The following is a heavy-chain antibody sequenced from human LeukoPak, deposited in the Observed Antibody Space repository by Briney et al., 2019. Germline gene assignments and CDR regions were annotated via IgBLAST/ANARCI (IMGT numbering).Heavy chain of an antibody. D-gene: IGHD6-6*01. CDR3: ARGMDDIAARLCAFDI. CDR2: MNPNSGNT. J-gene: IGHJ3*02. V-gene: IGHV1-8*03. CDR1: GYTFTSYD. Sequence: GASVKVPCKASGYTFTSYDINWVRQATGQGLEWMGWMNPNSGNTGYAQKFQGRVTITRNTSISTAYMELSSLRSEDTAVYYCARGMDDIAARLCAFDIWGQGTMVTVSS.